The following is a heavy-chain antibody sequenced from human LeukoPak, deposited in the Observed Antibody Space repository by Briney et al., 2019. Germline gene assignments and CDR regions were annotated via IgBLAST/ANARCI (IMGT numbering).Heavy chain of an antibody. CDR2: INRDGSST. CDR3: ARDGGLGLYYFDY. D-gene: IGHD3-16*01. Sequence: GGSLRLSCAASGFTFSSYWMHWARQAPGKGLVWVSRINRDGSSTSYADYVKGRFTISRDNAKNTLYLQMNSLRAEDTAVYYCARDGGLGLYYFDYWGQGTLVTVSS. CDR1: GFTFSSYW. J-gene: IGHJ4*02. V-gene: IGHV3-74*01.